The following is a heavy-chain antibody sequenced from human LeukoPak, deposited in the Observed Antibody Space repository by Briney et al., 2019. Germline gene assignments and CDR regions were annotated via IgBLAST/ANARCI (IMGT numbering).Heavy chain of an antibody. J-gene: IGHJ4*02. CDR2: IKGDGSST. CDR1: GGSISSSSYY. V-gene: IGHV3-74*01. D-gene: IGHD5-18*01. Sequence: ETLSLTCTVSGGSISSSSYYWGWIRQPPGKGLVWVSRIKGDGSSTSYADSVKGRFTISRDNAKNTLYLQMNSLRAEDTAVYYCARDGYSFGHDFDYWGQGTLVTVSS. CDR3: ARDGYSFGHDFDY.